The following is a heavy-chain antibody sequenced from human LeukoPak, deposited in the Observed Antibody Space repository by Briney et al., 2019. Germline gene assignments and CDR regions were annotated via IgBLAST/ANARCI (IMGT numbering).Heavy chain of an antibody. J-gene: IGHJ4*02. CDR2: ISGRGGNI. V-gene: IGHV3-23*01. Sequence: GGSLRLSCAASRFTFGSYAMNWVRQVRQAPGKGLEWVSAISGRGGNIYYADSVKGRFTISRDNSKNTLYLQMNSLRAEDTAVYYCAKDRKRGLTSSGYYYPFDYWGQGTLVTVSS. D-gene: IGHD3-22*01. CDR1: RFTFGSYA. CDR3: AKDRKRGLTSSGYYYPFDY.